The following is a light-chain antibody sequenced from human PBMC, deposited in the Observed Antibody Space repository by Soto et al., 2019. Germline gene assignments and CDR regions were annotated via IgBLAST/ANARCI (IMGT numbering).Light chain of an antibody. CDR1: SSDVGGNKY. Sequence: QSVLTQPASVSWSPGQSITISCTGTSSDVGGNKYVSWYQQYPGKVPKLLINKVTNRPSGVSYRFSGSKSGNTASLTISALLAEDEADYFCASSTSDSLYVFGTGTKVTVL. CDR2: KVT. CDR3: ASSTSDSLYV. J-gene: IGLJ1*01. V-gene: IGLV2-14*01.